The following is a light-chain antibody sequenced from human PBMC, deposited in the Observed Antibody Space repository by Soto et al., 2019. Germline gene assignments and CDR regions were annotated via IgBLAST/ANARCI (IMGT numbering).Light chain of an antibody. V-gene: IGLV2-8*01. Sequence: QSVLTQPPSASGSPGQSVTISCTGTNSDVGGYNYVSWYQQYPGRAPKLMIYEVTKRPSGVPDRFSGSKSGNTASLTVSGLQAEDEADYYCSSYAASNNFYFVFGGGTQLTVL. CDR3: SSYAASNNFYFV. J-gene: IGLJ3*02. CDR1: NSDVGGYNY. CDR2: EVT.